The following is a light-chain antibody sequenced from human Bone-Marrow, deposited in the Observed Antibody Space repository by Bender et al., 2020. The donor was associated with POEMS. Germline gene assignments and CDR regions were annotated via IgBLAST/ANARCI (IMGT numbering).Light chain of an antibody. Sequence: SPVLSQAPSVSVAPGQTARITCGGDNIGSKSVHWYQQKPGQAPVLVIYDDKGRPSGIPERFSGSNRGDTATLTISRVEAGDEADYYCQVWDSSSDHHVFATGTKVTVL. J-gene: IGLJ1*01. CDR2: DDK. CDR3: QVWDSSSDHHV. V-gene: IGLV3-21*02. CDR1: NIGSKS.